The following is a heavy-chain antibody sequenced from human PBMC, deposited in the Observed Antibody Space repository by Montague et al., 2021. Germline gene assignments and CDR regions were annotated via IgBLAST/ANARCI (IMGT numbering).Heavy chain of an antibody. CDR3: ARRGRPMVLYNFDY. Sequence: SETLSLTCIVSSGAISSFSWSWIRQAPGKAQEWIGHLYDSGDTYYNPSLHSRLTISLDTSRNQFFLRLTSVTAADTAVYYCARRGRPMVLYNFDYWGQGTLVTVSS. J-gene: IGHJ4*02. CDR1: SGAISSFS. D-gene: IGHD2-8*01. CDR2: LYDSGDT. V-gene: IGHV4-59*03.